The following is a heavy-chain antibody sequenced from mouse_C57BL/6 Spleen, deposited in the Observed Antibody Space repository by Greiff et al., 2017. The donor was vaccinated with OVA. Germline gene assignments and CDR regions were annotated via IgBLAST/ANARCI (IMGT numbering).Heavy chain of an antibody. CDR1: GYTFTNYW. CDR3: ARCGGDYYGSSFRYFDV. CDR2: IYPGGGYT. Sequence: QVQLQQSGAELVRPGTSVKMSCKASGYTFTNYWIGWAKQRPGHGLEWIGDIYPGGGYTNYNEKFKGKATLTADKSSSTAYMQFSSLTSEDSASYYWARCGGDYYGSSFRYFDVWGTGTTVTVSS. D-gene: IGHD1-1*01. J-gene: IGHJ1*03. V-gene: IGHV1-63*01.